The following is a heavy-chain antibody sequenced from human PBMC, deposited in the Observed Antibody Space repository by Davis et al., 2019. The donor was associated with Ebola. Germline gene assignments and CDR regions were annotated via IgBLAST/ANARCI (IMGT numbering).Heavy chain of an antibody. CDR3: ATLPGYY. CDR1: GFTFSSYA. D-gene: IGHD1-26*01. Sequence: PGGSLRLSCAASGFTFSSYAMHWVRQAPGKGLVWVSRINSDGSSTSYADTVKGRFTISRDNAKNTLYLQMNNLRVEDTAVYYCATLPGYYWGQGTLVTVSS. CDR2: INSDGSST. J-gene: IGHJ4*02. V-gene: IGHV3-74*01.